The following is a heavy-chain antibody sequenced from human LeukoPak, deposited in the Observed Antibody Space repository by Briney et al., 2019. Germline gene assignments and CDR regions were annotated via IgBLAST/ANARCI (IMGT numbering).Heavy chain of an antibody. CDR2: IYYSGST. Sequence: PSETLSLTCTVSGGSISSYYWSWIRQPPGKGLEWIGNIYYSGSTNYNPSLKSRVTISVDTSKNQFSLKLSSVTAADTAVYYCARASGYSYGYFSNWGQGTLVTVSS. CDR3: ARASGYSYGYFSN. D-gene: IGHD5-18*01. CDR1: GGSISSYY. J-gene: IGHJ4*02. V-gene: IGHV4-59*01.